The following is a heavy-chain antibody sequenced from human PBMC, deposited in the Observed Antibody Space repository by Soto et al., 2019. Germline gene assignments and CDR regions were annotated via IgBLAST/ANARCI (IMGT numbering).Heavy chain of an antibody. CDR2: IYHSGST. CDR1: GGSISSSNW. V-gene: IGHV4-4*02. J-gene: IGHJ6*02. Sequence: QVQLQESGPGLVKPSGTLSLTCAVSGGSISSSNWWSWVRQPPGKGLEWIGEIYHSGSTNYNPSLKSRVTTSVDKSKNQFSLKLSSVTAADTAVYYCARSPDSSCYYPRWYYYGMDVWGQGTTVTVSS. CDR3: ARSPDSSCYYPRWYYYGMDV. D-gene: IGHD3-22*01.